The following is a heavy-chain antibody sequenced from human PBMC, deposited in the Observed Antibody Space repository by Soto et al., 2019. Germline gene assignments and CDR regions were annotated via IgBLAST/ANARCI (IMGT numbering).Heavy chain of an antibody. Sequence: GGSLRLSCAASGFTFNTYAMAWVRQAPGQGLEWVSTFSGTGGRTYYADSVKGRFTISRDNSKSTLYLQMNSLRAEDTAVYYCGKGNNWFDAWGRGALVTVSS. CDR3: GKGNNWFDA. J-gene: IGHJ5*02. V-gene: IGHV3-23*01. CDR1: GFTFNTYA. CDR2: FSGTGGRT.